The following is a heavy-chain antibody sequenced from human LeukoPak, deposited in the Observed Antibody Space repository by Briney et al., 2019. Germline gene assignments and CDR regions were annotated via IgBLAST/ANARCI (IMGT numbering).Heavy chain of an antibody. CDR3: ARSGSYGDDY. Sequence: GGSLRLSCADSGFTFSSYWMSWVRQAPGKGLEWVSVIYSGGSTYYADSVKGRFTISRDNSKNTLYLQMNSLRAEDTAVYYCARSGSYGDDYWGQGTLVTVSS. J-gene: IGHJ4*02. CDR1: GFTFSSYW. V-gene: IGHV3-53*01. D-gene: IGHD1-26*01. CDR2: IYSGGST.